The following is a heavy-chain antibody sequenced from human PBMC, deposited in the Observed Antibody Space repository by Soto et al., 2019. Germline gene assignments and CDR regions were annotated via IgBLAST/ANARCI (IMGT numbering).Heavy chain of an antibody. J-gene: IGHJ4*02. D-gene: IGHD3-10*01. V-gene: IGHV3-23*01. CDR3: AKDLRYYGSGTCPDY. Sequence: PEGALRLTCAASGFTLSSYAMSWVRQAPGKGLEWVSAISHDGGNTYYADSVKGRFTISRDNSNNTLFLQMISLRAEDTAVYYCAKDLRYYGSGTCPDYWGQGTLVTVSS. CDR2: ISHDGGNT. CDR1: GFTLSSYA.